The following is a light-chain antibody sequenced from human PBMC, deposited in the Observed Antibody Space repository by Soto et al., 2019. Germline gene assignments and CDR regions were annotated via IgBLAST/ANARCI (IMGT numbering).Light chain of an antibody. J-gene: IGKJ1*01. CDR3: QHSYGTPRT. CDR2: AVS. V-gene: IGKV1-39*01. CDR1: QSISTY. Sequence: DIQMTQSPSSLSASVGDRVTITCRASQSISTYLNWYQHKPGKAPKVLIYAVSSLQSGVPSRFSGSGSGTDFTLTITSLQHEDSATYYCQHSYGTPRTFGQGTKVDIK.